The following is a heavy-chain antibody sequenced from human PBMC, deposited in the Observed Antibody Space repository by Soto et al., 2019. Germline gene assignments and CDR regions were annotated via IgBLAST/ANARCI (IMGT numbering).Heavy chain of an antibody. CDR2: IWYDGSNK. CDR3: ARDKSLWFGEKGGDGAFDI. CDR1: GFTFSSDG. D-gene: IGHD3-10*01. V-gene: IGHV3-33*01. J-gene: IGHJ3*02. Sequence: QVQLVESGGGVVQPGMSLRLSCAASGFTFSSDGMHRVRQATGKGLEWVAVIWYDGSNKYYADSVKGRFTISRDNSKNTLYLQMNSLRAEYTAVYYCARDKSLWFGEKGGDGAFDIWGQGTMVTVSS.